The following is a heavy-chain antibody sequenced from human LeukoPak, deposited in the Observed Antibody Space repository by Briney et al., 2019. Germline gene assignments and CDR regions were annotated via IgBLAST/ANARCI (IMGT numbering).Heavy chain of an antibody. D-gene: IGHD2-2*01. CDR1: GGSISSSTYY. CDR2: IYHGGST. CDR3: ARDAGHQLSRRNYYAMDV. J-gene: IGHJ6*02. Sequence: SETLSLTCTVSGGSISSSTYYWGWIRQPPGKGLEWIGSIYHGGSTYYNSSLKSRVTISVDISKNQFSLKVSSVTAADTAVYYCARDAGHQLSRRNYYAMDVWGQGTTVTVSS. V-gene: IGHV4-39*07.